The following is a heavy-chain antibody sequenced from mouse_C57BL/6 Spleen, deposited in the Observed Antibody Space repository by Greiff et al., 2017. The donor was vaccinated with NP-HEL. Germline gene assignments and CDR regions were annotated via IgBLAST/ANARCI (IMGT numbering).Heavy chain of an antibody. CDR2: INPNNGGT. J-gene: IGHJ2*01. Sequence: EVQLQQSGPELVKPGASVKIPCKASGYTFTDYNMDWVKQSHGKSLEWIGDINPNNGGTIYNQKFKGKATLTVDKSSSTAYMELRSLTSEDTAVYYCARMGYDYDEGYYFDYWGQGTTLTVSS. CDR3: ARMGYDYDEGYYFDY. D-gene: IGHD2-4*01. V-gene: IGHV1-18*01. CDR1: GYTFTDYN.